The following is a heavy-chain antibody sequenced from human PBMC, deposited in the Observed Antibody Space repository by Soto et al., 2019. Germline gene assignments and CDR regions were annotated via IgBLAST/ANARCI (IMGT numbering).Heavy chain of an antibody. V-gene: IGHV4-30-4*01. D-gene: IGHD3-16*01. CDR3: VREGGDNWLDP. CDR1: GGSISSGDYY. J-gene: IGHJ5*02. CDR2: IYYSGST. Sequence: SETLSLTCTVSGGSISSGDYYWSWIRQPPGKGLEWIGYIYYSGSTFYNPSLKNRVTISLDTSKIQFSLKLSSVTAADTAVYYCVREGGDNWLDPWGQGTLVTVYS.